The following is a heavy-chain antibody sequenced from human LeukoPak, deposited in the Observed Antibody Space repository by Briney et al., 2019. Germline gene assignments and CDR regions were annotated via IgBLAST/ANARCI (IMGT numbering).Heavy chain of an antibody. CDR1: GFTFSSYW. Sequence: GGSLRLSCAASGFTFSSYWMHLVRQAPGKGLVWVSRINSDGSSTIYADSVKGRFTISRDNAKNMVYLQVNSLRAEDTAVYYCTRSTFDPWGQGTLVTVSS. J-gene: IGHJ5*02. CDR2: INSDGSST. V-gene: IGHV3-74*01. CDR3: TRSTFDP.